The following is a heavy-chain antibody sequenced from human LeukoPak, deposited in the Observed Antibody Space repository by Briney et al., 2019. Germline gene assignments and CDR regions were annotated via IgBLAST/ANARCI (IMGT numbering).Heavy chain of an antibody. CDR2: ISSSGSTI. J-gene: IGHJ6*04. V-gene: IGHV3-48*03. Sequence: GGSLRLSCAASGFTFSSYEMNWVRQAPGKGLEWVSYISSSGSTIYYADSVKGRFTISRDNAKNSLYLQMNSLRAEDTAVYYCAELGITMIGGVWGKGTTVTNSS. CDR1: GFTFSSYE. D-gene: IGHD3-10*02. CDR3: AELGITMIGGV.